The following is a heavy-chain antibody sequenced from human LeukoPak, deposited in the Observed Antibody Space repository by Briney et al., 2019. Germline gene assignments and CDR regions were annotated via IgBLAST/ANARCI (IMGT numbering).Heavy chain of an antibody. CDR2: XXYSGST. J-gene: IGHJ4*02. CDR3: GRHQPFWSGYSYYFDC. CDR1: XXXISXXY. Sequence: EXLSLTCTVXXXXISXXYWSXXRXPPXXXLEXXXXXXYSGSTYYNPSLKSRVTISVDTSKNQFSLKLSSVTAADTAVYYCGRHQPFWSGYSYYFDCWGQGTLVTVSS. V-gene: IGHV4-59*05. D-gene: IGHD3-3*01.